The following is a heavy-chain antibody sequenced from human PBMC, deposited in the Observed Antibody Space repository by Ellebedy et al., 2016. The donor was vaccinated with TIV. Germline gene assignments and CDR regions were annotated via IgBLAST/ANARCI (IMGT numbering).Heavy chain of an antibody. D-gene: IGHD6-13*01. J-gene: IGHJ3*02. CDR3: ARVVWQQPVSYAFDI. Sequence: MPSETLSLTCTVSGGSISNYFWAWIRKPPGKGLEWIGYISYSGSTNYNPSLKSRVTISVVTSKNQFSLRLNSMTAADTAVYYCARVVWQQPVSYAFDIWGQGTMVTVSS. V-gene: IGHV4-59*01. CDR1: GGSISNYF. CDR2: ISYSGST.